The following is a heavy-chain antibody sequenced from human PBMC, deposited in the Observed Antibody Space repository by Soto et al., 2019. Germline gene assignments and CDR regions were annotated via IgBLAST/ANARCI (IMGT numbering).Heavy chain of an antibody. D-gene: IGHD1-26*01. J-gene: IGHJ6*02. CDR1: GYTLTELS. CDR2: FDPEDGET. Sequence: QVQLVQSGAEVKKPGASVKVSCKVSGYTLTELSMHWVRQAPGKGLEWMGGFDPEDGETIYAQKFQGRVTMTEDTSTDTAYMELSSLRSEDTAVYYCATDLVGATTYYYYYGMDVWGQGTTVTVSS. V-gene: IGHV1-24*01. CDR3: ATDLVGATTYYYYYGMDV.